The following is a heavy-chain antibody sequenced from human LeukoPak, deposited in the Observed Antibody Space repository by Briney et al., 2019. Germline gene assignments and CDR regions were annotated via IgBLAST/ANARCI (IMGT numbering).Heavy chain of an antibody. CDR1: TFTVSSYA. CDR2: ISYDGSNK. CDR3: ARAFGTTGY. J-gene: IGHJ4*02. D-gene: IGHD1-1*01. V-gene: IGHV3-30-3*01. Sequence: GGSLRLSCAASTFTVSSYAMHWVRQAPGKGLEWVAVISYDGSNKYYADSVKGRFTISRDNSKNTLYLQMNSLRAEDTAVYYCARAFGTTGYWGQGTLVTVSS.